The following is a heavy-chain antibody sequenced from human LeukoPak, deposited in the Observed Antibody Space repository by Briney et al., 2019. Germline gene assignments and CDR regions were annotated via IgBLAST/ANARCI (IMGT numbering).Heavy chain of an antibody. J-gene: IGHJ6*02. CDR3: ARARCSGGSCLHYYYYGMDV. CDR1: GGSISSYY. Sequence: NASETLSLTCTVSGGSISSYYWSWIRQPPGKGLEWIGYIYYSGSTNYNPSLKSRVTISVDTSKNQFSLKLSSVTAADTAVYYCARARCSGGSCLHYYYYGMDVWGQGTTVTASS. V-gene: IGHV4-59*01. D-gene: IGHD2-15*01. CDR2: IYYSGST.